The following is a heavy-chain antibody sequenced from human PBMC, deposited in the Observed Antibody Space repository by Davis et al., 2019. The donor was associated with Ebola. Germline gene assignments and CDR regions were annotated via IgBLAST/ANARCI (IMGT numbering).Heavy chain of an antibody. CDR2: ISGSGGST. D-gene: IGHD2-2*01. J-gene: IGHJ2*01. V-gene: IGHV3-23*01. Sequence: GEYLKISCAASGFTFSSYAMSWVRQAPGKGLEWVSAISGSGGSTYYADSVKGRFTISRDNSKNTLYLQMNSLRAEDTAVYYCAKEAHYCSSTSCYWYFDLWGRGTLVAVSS. CDR3: AKEAHYCSSTSCYWYFDL. CDR1: GFTFSSYA.